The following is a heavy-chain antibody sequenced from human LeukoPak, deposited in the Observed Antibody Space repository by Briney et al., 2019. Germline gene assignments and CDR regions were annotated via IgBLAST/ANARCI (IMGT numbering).Heavy chain of an antibody. J-gene: IGHJ4*02. V-gene: IGHV3-33*01. CDR3: AIGDYYDSSGYSPGGY. CDR1: GFTFSSYG. Sequence: GGSLRLSCAASGFTFSSYGMHWVRQAPGKGLEWVAVIWYDGSNKYYADSVKGRFTISRDNSKNTLYLQMNSLRAEDTAVYYCAIGDYYDSSGYSPGGYWGQGTLVTVSS. CDR2: IWYDGSNK. D-gene: IGHD3-22*01.